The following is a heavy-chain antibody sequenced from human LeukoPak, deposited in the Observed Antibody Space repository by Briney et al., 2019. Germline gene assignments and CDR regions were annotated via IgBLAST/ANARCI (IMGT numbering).Heavy chain of an antibody. Sequence: ASVKVSCKASGYIFIAYYLHWVRQAPGQGLEWMGWINPNSGDPNYAQNFQGRVTMSRDTSISTAYMELSSLRSDDKAVYYCVRGGDGDRRDFDYWGQGTLVTVSS. D-gene: IGHD5-24*01. V-gene: IGHV1-2*02. J-gene: IGHJ4*02. CDR3: VRGGDGDRRDFDY. CDR1: GYIFIAYY. CDR2: INPNSGDP.